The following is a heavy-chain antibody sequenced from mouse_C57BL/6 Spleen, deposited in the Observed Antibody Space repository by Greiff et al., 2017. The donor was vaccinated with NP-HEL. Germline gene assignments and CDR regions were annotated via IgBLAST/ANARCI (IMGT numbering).Heavy chain of an antibody. CDR3: AGYYGSSYGYFDY. V-gene: IGHV3-6*01. CDR1: GYSITSGYY. Sequence: VQLKQSGPGLVKPSQSLSLTCSVTGYSITSGYYWNWIRQFPGNKLEWMGYISYDGSNNYNPSLKNRISITRDTSKNQFFLKLNSVTTEDTATYYCAGYYGSSYGYFDYWGQGTTLTVSS. J-gene: IGHJ2*01. CDR2: ISYDGSN. D-gene: IGHD1-1*01.